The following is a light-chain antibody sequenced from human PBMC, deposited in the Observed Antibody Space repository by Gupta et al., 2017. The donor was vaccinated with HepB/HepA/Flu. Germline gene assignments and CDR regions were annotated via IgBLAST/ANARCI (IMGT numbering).Light chain of an antibody. V-gene: IGLV1-47*02. CDR1: SSNIGNDN. Sequence: VLPQPPSASGTPGQRVPITCSGSSSNIGNDNAYWYQQLPGTAPKLLIYNDNQRPSGVPDRFSGSKSGTTASLAISGLRAEDEADYYCVGWDDSLSGYVFGAGTKVTVL. CDR2: NDN. J-gene: IGLJ1*01. CDR3: VGWDDSLSGYV.